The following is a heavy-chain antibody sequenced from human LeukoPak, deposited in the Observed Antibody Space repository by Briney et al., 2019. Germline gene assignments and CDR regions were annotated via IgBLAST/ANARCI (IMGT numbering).Heavy chain of an antibody. CDR3: ASSPHPDYGDYVGDY. V-gene: IGHV3-53*01. J-gene: IGHJ4*02. Sequence: PGGSLRLSCAASGFTVSSNYMSWVRQAPGKGLEWVSIIYSGGSTFYADSVKGRFTISRDNSKNTLYLQMNSLRAEDTAVYYCASSPHPDYGDYVGDYWGQGTLVTVSS. CDR1: GFTVSSNY. D-gene: IGHD4-17*01. CDR2: IYSGGST.